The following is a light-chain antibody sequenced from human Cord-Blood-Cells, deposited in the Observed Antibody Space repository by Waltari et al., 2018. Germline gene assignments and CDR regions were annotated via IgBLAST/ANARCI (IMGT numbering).Light chain of an antibody. J-gene: IGLJ2*01. V-gene: IGLV2-23*01. CDR2: EGS. Sequence: QSALTQPASVSGSPGQSITISCTETSRDVGSYNLVSWYQQHPGKAPKLMIYEGSKRPSGVSNRFSGSKSGNTASLTIAGLQAEDEADYYCCSYAGRSTYVVFGGGTKLTVL. CDR3: CSYAGRSTYVV. CDR1: SRDVGSYNL.